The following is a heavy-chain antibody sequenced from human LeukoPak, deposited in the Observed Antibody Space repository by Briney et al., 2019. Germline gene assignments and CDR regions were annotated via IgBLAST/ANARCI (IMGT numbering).Heavy chain of an antibody. CDR3: ARGLADYYDSSGYFFFDY. J-gene: IGHJ4*02. D-gene: IGHD3-22*01. V-gene: IGHV3-21*01. CDR2: ISSSSSYI. Sequence: PGGSLRLSCAASGFTFSGYSMNWVRQAPGKGLEWVSSISSSSSYIYYADSVKGRFTISRDNAKNSLYLQMNSLRAEDTAVYYCARGLADYYDSSGYFFFDYWGQGTLVTVSS. CDR1: GFTFSGYS.